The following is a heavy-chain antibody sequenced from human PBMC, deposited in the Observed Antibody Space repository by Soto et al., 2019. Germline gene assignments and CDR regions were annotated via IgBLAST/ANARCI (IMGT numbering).Heavy chain of an antibody. CDR1: GYIFINYG. J-gene: IGHJ3*01. CDR2: ITDYNGST. V-gene: IGHV1-18*04. Sequence: QVQLMQSGAEMKKSGASVKVSCKASGYIFINYGIIWVRQAPGQGLEWMGWITDYNGSTKYARKFQDRVTMTTDTSTSTAYMELRSLRSDDTALYFCARDAFGDLWRSPDVWGQGTMVTVSS. CDR3: ARDAFGDLWRSPDV. D-gene: IGHD2-21*02.